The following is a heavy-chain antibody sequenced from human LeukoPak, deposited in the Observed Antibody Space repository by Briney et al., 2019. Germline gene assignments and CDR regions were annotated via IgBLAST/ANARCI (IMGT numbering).Heavy chain of an antibody. V-gene: IGHV6-1*01. CDR3: ARVKRMAVASRYYFDS. CDR2: TYYRSKWYS. Sequence: SQTLSLTCAISGDSVSSNSATWNWIRQSPSRGLEWLGRTYYRSKWYSGYAVSVKSRITINTDTSKNQFSLQLNSVTPEDTAIYYCARVKRMAVASRYYFDSSGQGTLVTVSS. J-gene: IGHJ4*02. D-gene: IGHD6-19*01. CDR1: GDSVSSNSAT.